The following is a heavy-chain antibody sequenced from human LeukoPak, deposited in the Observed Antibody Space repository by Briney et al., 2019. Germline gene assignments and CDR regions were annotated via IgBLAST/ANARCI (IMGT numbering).Heavy chain of an antibody. CDR3: ARDGAVAGTYFDY. D-gene: IGHD6-19*01. CDR1: GGSISSSNW. Sequence: PSETLSLTCAVSGGSISSSNWWSWVRQPPGKGLEWIGEIYHSGSTNYNPSLKSRVTISVDKSKNQFSLKLSSVTAADTAVYYCARDGAVAGTYFDYWGQGTLVTVSS. J-gene: IGHJ4*02. V-gene: IGHV4-4*02. CDR2: IYHSGST.